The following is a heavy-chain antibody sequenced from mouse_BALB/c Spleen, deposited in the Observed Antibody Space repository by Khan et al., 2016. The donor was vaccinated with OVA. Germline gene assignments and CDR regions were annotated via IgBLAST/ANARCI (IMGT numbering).Heavy chain of an antibody. Sequence: IQLVQSGPELVKPGASVKMSCKASGYTFTSYVMHWVKQKPGQGLEWIGYINPYNDGTKYNEKFKGKATLTSDKSSSTAYMELSSLTSEDSAVYYGARRDYFCRSACAYWGQGTLVAVSA. CDR1: GYTFTSYV. V-gene: IGHV1S136*01. CDR3: ARRDYFCRSACAY. CDR2: INPYNDGT. D-gene: IGHD1-1*01. J-gene: IGHJ3*01.